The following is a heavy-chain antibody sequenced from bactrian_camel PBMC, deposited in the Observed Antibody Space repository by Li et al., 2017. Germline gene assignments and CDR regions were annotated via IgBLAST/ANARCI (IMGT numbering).Heavy chain of an antibody. CDR2: VSVDYEV. Sequence: HVQLVESGGASVQTGGSLTLSCTTSGFTFRDSDMAWYRQTPGNQCDLVASVSVDYEVYYTDSVQGRFSISRDNAMSTVFLMMRDLQPEDTAVYYCAADPPLAGDLRRRRDVYCAPGGNLKFRGQGTQVTVS. J-gene: IGHJ4*01. D-gene: IGHD1*01. CDR1: GFTFRDSD. V-gene: IGHV3S53*01. CDR3: AADPPLAGDLRRRRDVYCAPGGNLKF.